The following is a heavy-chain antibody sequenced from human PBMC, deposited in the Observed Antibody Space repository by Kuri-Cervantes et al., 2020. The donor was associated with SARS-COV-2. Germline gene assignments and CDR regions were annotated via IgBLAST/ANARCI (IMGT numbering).Heavy chain of an antibody. CDR3: ARSPRLGYCSGGSCDWGSYYGMDV. D-gene: IGHD2-15*01. V-gene: IGHV4-4*07. CDR2: IYTSGST. J-gene: IGHJ6*02. Sequence: GSLRLSCTVSGGSISSYYWSWIRQPAGKGLEWIGRIYTSGSTNYNPSLKSRVTMSVDTSKNQFSLKLSSVTAADTAVYYCARSPRLGYCSGGSCDWGSYYGMDVRGQGTTVTVSS. CDR1: GGSISSYY.